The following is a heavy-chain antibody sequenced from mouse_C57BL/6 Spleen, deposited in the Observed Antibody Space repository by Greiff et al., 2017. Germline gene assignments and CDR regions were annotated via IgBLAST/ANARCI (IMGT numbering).Heavy chain of an antibody. V-gene: IGHV14-2*01. D-gene: IGHD2-1*01. CDR2: IDPEDGDT. Sequence: VQLQQSGAELVKPGASVKLSCTASGFNIKDYYMHWVKQRTEQGLAWIGRIDPEDGDTKYAPKFQGKATITADTSSNTAYLQLSSLTSEDTAVYYCAREGIYGNYSYWYFDVWGTGTTVTVSS. CDR3: AREGIYGNYSYWYFDV. CDR1: GFNIKDYY. J-gene: IGHJ1*03.